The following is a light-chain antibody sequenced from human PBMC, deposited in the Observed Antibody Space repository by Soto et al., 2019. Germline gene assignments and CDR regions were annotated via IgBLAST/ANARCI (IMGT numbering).Light chain of an antibody. V-gene: IGKV1-27*01. CDR3: QKYNSAPRT. Sequence: DIQMTQSPSSLAASVGDRVTITCRASQGISNYLAWYQQKPGKVPKHLIYSASTLQSGVPSRFSGSGSGTDFTLTISILQPEDVATYYCQKYNSAPRTFGQGTKLEIK. CDR2: SAS. CDR1: QGISNY. J-gene: IGKJ2*01.